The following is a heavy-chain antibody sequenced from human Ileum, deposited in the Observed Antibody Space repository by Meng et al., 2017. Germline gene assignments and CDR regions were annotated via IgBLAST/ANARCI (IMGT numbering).Heavy chain of an antibody. D-gene: IGHD3-10*01. CDR3: AREGTLNRGVINHLDY. CDR2: TFYRSTWSY. CDR1: GDSVSSNNAA. Sequence: SQTLSLTCAISGDSVSSNNAAWNWIRQSPSRGLEWLGRTFYRSTWSYDYALSVKSRITINPDTSKNHFSLQLNSVTPEDTAVHYCAREGTLNRGVINHLDYWGQGKLVTVSS. V-gene: IGHV6-1*01. J-gene: IGHJ4*02.